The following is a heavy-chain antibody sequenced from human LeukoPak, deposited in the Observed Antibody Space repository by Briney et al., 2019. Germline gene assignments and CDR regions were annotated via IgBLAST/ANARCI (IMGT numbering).Heavy chain of an antibody. CDR3: VKDLRSDFMGVLSRYLSY. CDR1: GFTFSSFA. D-gene: IGHD2/OR15-2a*01. Sequence: GGSLRLSCSASGFTFSSFALHWVRQAPGKGLEYVAAISRNGGSTYYADSVKGRFTISRDNSKNTLYLQMSSLRAEDTAVYLCVKDLRSDFMGVLSRYLSYWGQGTLVTVSS. J-gene: IGHJ4*02. V-gene: IGHV3-64D*09. CDR2: ISRNGGST.